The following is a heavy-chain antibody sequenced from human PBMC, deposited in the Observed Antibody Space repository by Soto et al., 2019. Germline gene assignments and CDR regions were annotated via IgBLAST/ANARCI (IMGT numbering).Heavy chain of an antibody. J-gene: IGHJ5*02. CDR3: ASAVHIAAAGRWWFDP. D-gene: IGHD6-13*01. CDR1: GGSVSSGSYY. CDR2: IYYSGST. V-gene: IGHV4-61*01. Sequence: SETLSLTCTVSGGSVSSGSYYWSWIRQPPGKGLEWIGYIYYSGSTNYNPSLKSRVTISVDTSKNQFSLKLSSVTAADTAVYYCASAVHIAAAGRWWFDPWGQGTLVTVSS.